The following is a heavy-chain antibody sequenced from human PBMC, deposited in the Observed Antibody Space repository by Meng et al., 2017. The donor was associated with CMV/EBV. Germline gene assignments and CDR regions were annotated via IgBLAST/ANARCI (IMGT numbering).Heavy chain of an antibody. Sequence: ETLSLTCAASGFTFDDYGMSWVRQAPGKGLEWVSGINWNGGSTGYADSVKGRFTISRDNAKNSLYLQMNSLRAEVTALYYCARGGRYSSTDAFDIWGQGTMVTVSS. V-gene: IGHV3-20*04. J-gene: IGHJ3*02. CDR2: INWNGGST. D-gene: IGHD6-13*01. CDR3: ARGGRYSSTDAFDI. CDR1: GFTFDDYG.